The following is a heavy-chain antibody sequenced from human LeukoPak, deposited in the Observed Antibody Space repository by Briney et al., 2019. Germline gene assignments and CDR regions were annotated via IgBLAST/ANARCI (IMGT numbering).Heavy chain of an antibody. CDR2: IYPGDSDT. CDR3: ARQVEYYGSGSYETGDAFDI. D-gene: IGHD3-10*01. V-gene: IGHV5-51*01. Sequence: GESLKISCKGSGYSFTSYWIGWVRQMPGKGLEWVGIIYPGDSDTRYSPSFQGQVTISADKSISTAYLQWSSLKASDTAMYYCARQVEYYGSGSYETGDAFDIWGQGTMVTVSS. J-gene: IGHJ3*02. CDR1: GYSFTSYW.